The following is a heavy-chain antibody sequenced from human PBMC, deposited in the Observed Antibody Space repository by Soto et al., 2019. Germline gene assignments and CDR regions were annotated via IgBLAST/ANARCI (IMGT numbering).Heavy chain of an antibody. D-gene: IGHD3-22*01. Sequence: GASVKVSCKASGATFSSYAISWVRQAPGQGLEWMGGIIPIFGTANYAQKFQGRVTITADESTSTAYMELSSLRSEDTAVYYCARGLTSIKRITMIVVPRYYGMDVWGQGTTVTVSS. CDR3: ARGLTSIKRITMIVVPRYYGMDV. V-gene: IGHV1-69*13. CDR2: IIPIFGTA. CDR1: GATFSSYA. J-gene: IGHJ6*02.